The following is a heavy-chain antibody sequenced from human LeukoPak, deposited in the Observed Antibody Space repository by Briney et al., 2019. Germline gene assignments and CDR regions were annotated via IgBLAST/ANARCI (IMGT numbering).Heavy chain of an antibody. V-gene: IGHV1-18*01. J-gene: IGHJ3*02. Sequence: ASVKVFCKASGYTFSSYGISWLRQAPGQGLEWMGWISAYSGNTNYAQNFQGRVTMTRETSTSTAYMELRSLRSDDTAVYYCARERGPVVPHASDIWGQGTMVTVSS. D-gene: IGHD2-15*01. CDR3: ARERGPVVPHASDI. CDR1: GYTFSSYG. CDR2: ISAYSGNT.